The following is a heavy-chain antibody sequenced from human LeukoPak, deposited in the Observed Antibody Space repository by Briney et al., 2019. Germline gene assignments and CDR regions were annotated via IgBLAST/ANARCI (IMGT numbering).Heavy chain of an antibody. CDR3: ARASYDYVWGSYRYPFDY. CDR1: GFTFSGYY. Sequence: GGSLRLSCAASGFTFSGYYMSWIRQAPGKGLEWVSYISRGGSTIYYADSVKGRFTISRDNAKNSLYLQMNSLRAEDTAVYYCARASYDYVWGSYRYPFDYWGQGTLVTVSS. D-gene: IGHD3-16*02. CDR2: ISRGGSTI. J-gene: IGHJ4*02. V-gene: IGHV3-11*04.